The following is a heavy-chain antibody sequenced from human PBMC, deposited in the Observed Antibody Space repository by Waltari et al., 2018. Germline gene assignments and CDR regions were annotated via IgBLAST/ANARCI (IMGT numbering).Heavy chain of an antibody. J-gene: IGHJ6*02. V-gene: IGHV3-30*04. CDR1: DFTFSSYA. Sequence: VQLVASGGGVLEPGRSLSLPWTAADFTFSSYAMHWVRQAPGKGLEWVAVSSYNERNIYYVDSVKGRFSISRDNSKKMLYLQMNSLITEDTAVYYCARDYCDRTNCHGMDVWGQGTTVIVSS. CDR3: ARDYCDRTNCHGMDV. D-gene: IGHD3-22*01. CDR2: SSYNERNI.